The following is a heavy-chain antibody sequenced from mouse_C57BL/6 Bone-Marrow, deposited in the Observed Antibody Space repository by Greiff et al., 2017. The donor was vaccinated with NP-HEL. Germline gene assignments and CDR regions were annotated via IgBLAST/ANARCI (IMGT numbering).Heavy chain of an antibody. CDR1: GYSFTGYY. CDR2: INPSTGGT. CDR3: ARFYYYGSSPIYYAMDY. J-gene: IGHJ4*01. D-gene: IGHD1-1*01. Sequence: EVQLQQSGPELVKPGASVKISCKASGYSFTGYYMHWVKQSSEKSLEWIGEINPSTGGTSYNQKFKGKATLTVDKSSSTAYMQLKSLTSEDSAVYYCARFYYYGSSPIYYAMDYWGQGTSVTVSS. V-gene: IGHV1-43*01.